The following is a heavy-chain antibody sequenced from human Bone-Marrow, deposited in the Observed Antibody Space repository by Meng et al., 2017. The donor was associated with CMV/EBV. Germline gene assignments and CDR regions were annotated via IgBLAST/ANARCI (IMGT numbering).Heavy chain of an antibody. J-gene: IGHJ3*02. CDR1: GFTFSSHA. V-gene: IGHV3-23*01. CDR3: SKDKRREAFDI. CDR2: ISRGGEST. Sequence: GESLKISCAASGFTFSSHAMSWVRQAPGKGPEWVSAISRGGESTYYADSVKGRFTISRDNSKNTLYLQMNSLRAEDTAVYYRSKDKRREAFDIWGQGTMVTVS.